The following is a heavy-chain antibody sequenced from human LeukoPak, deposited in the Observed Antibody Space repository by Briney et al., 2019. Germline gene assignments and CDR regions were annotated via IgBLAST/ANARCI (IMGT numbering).Heavy chain of an antibody. J-gene: IGHJ4*02. CDR3: ARESGTTGYFDY. Sequence: PSETLSLTCTVSGGSISSYYGSWIRQPPGKGVGWVGYIYYSGSTNYNPSLKSRVTISVDTSKNQFSLELSSATAADTAVYYCARESGTTGYFDYWGQGTLVTVSS. D-gene: IGHD3-10*01. CDR1: GGSISSYY. CDR2: IYYSGST. V-gene: IGHV4-59*01.